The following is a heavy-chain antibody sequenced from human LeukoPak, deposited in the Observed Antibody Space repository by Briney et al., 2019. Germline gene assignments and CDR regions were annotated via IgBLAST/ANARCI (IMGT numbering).Heavy chain of an antibody. V-gene: IGHV3-21*01. Sequence: GGALRLSCTSSGFTFSNYSMNWVGQAPGKGLDGVSSISSSSSYIYYADSVKGRFTISRHNAKNSLYLQMNSLRAEDTAVYYCASSYCGGACYSYYWGQGTLVTVSS. J-gene: IGHJ4*02. CDR2: ISSSSSYI. CDR1: GFTFSNYS. CDR3: ASSYCGGACYSYY. D-gene: IGHD2-21*02.